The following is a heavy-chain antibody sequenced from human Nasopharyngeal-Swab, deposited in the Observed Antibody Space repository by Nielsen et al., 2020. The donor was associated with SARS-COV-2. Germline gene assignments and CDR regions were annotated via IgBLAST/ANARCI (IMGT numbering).Heavy chain of an antibody. CDR1: GGSISSGGYY. J-gene: IGHJ5*02. CDR2: IYYSGST. CDR3: ARHDYDFWSGYYKGGWFDP. D-gene: IGHD3-3*01. V-gene: IGHV4-31*03. Sequence: SETLSLTCTVSGGSISSGGYYWSWIRQHPGKGLEWIGYIYYSGSTYYNPSLKSRVTISVDTSKNQFSLKLSSVTAADTAVYYCARHDYDFWSGYYKGGWFDPWGQGTLVTVSS.